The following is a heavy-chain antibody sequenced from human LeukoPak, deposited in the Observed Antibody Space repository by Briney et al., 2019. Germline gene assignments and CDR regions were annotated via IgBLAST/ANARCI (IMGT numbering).Heavy chain of an antibody. CDR3: ARVYMSKIPFS. V-gene: IGHV3-20*04. Sequence: PGGSLRLSCAASGFTFDAYGMTWVRQAPGKGLEWASGINWSGGSTGYADSVKGRFTISRDNAKNSLYLQMNSLRAEDTALYYCARVYMSKIPFSWGQGTLVTVSS. D-gene: IGHD3-10*01. CDR1: GFTFDAYG. CDR2: INWSGGST. J-gene: IGHJ4*02.